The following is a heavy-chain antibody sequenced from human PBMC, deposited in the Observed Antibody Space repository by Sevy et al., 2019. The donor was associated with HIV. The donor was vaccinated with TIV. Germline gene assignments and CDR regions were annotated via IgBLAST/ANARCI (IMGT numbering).Heavy chain of an antibody. V-gene: IGHV3-23*01. J-gene: IGHJ1*01. CDR1: GFTFIGYV. CDR2: ISPSGGST. Sequence: GGSLRLSCEASGFTFIGYVISWVRQAPGKGLEWVSSISPSGGSTYYADSVKGRFTISRDNSKNTVDLEMNSLRAGDTAVYYCAKDASSSSTGGTFQHWGQGTLVTVSS. CDR3: AKDASSSSTGGTFQH. D-gene: IGHD6-6*01.